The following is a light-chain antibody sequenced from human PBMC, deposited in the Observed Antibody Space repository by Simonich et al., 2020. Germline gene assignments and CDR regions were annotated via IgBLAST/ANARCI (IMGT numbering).Light chain of an antibody. V-gene: IGLV2-8*01. CDR1: SSDVGGYNY. Sequence: QSALTQPPSASGSPGQSVTISCTGTSSDVGGYNYVSWYQQHPGKAPKLMIYDVSKRPSGVSNRVSGSKSGNTASLTISGLQAEDEADYYCSSYAGSSTLVFGGGTKLTVL. J-gene: IGLJ3*02. CDR3: SSYAGSSTLV. CDR2: DVS.